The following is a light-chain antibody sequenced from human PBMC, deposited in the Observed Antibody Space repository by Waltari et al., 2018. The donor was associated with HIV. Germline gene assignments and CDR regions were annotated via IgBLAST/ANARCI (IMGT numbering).Light chain of an antibody. CDR2: AVS. V-gene: IGLV2-14*03. J-gene: IGLJ2*01. CDR1: SSDIVGFDY. CDR3: SSYSRSSTLVL. Sequence: QSALTQPASVSGSPGQSLPISCTGASSDIVGFDYVAWCQQPPGKVPKLIIYAVSDRPSGVSNRFSGSKSGSTASLSISGLQAEDEAVYYCSSYSRSSTLVLFGGGTKLTVL.